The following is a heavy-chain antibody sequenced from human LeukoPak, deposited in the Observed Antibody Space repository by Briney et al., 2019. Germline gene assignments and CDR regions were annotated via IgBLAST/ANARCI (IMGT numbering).Heavy chain of an antibody. Sequence: GASVKVSCKASGYTFTKYGITWVRQAPGQGLEWMGWISTYNGNTNYAQKLQGRVTMTTDTSTSTAYMELRSLISDDAAVYYCARTGPEDLGLLPGHRAYYYYMDVWGKGTTVTVSS. V-gene: IGHV1-18*01. CDR2: ISTYNGNT. D-gene: IGHD7-27*01. CDR1: GYTFTKYG. J-gene: IGHJ6*03. CDR3: ARTGPEDLGLLPGHRAYYYYMDV.